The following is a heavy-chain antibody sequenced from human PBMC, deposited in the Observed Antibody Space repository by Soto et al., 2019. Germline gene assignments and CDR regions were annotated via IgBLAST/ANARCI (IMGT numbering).Heavy chain of an antibody. CDR1: GGSISSGYYY. D-gene: IGHD2-21*01. CDR3: ACSLLYGMDV. CDR2: IYYSGNT. V-gene: IGHV4-30-4*08. J-gene: IGHJ6*02. Sequence: TLSLTCSVSGGSISSGYYYWSWIRQPPGKGLEWIGNIYYSGNTYYNPSLKSRLIISINTSKNQFSLMVGSVTAADTAVYYCACSLLYGMDVWGQGTTVTVSS.